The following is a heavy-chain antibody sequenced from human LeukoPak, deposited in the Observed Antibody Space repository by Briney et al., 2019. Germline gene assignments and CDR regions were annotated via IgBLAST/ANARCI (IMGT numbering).Heavy chain of an antibody. J-gene: IGHJ6*02. CDR2: INHIGST. CDR3: ARGQNGYDDGSGKSYYYGMDV. V-gene: IGHV4-34*01. D-gene: IGHD3-10*01. Sequence: SETLSLTCGVYGDTFSGYFWSWIRQPPGKGLEWIGEINHIGSTNYNPSFRGGVTMPIDTPKKQFFLKLSSVTAADRAYYYCARGQNGYDDGSGKSYYYGMDVWGQGTTVTVSS. CDR1: GDTFSGYF.